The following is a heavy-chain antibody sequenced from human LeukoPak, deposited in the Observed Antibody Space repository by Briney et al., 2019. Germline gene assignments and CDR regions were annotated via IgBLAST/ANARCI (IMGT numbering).Heavy chain of an antibody. CDR1: GGPFSGYY. V-gene: IGHV4-34*01. J-gene: IGHJ4*02. CDR2: INHSGST. Sequence: SETLSLTCAVYGGPFSGYYWSWIRQPPGKGLEWIGEINHSGSTNYNPSLKSRLTISVDTSKNQFSLKLTSVTAADTAVYYCACHGPEYYFDYWGQGTLVTVSS. CDR3: ACHGPEYYFDY.